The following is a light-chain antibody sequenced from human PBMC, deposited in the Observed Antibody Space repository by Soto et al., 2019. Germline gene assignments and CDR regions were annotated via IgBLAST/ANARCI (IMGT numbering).Light chain of an antibody. Sequence: QSVLTQPPSASGTPGQRVIISCSGSTSNIGSNTVNWYQQLPGMAPKLLIYTNFQRPSGVPDRFSGSKSGTSASLAISGLQSEDEADYYCAAWDDSLNGPAFGEGTQLTVL. CDR2: TNF. CDR1: TSNIGSNT. J-gene: IGLJ2*01. V-gene: IGLV1-44*01. CDR3: AAWDDSLNGPA.